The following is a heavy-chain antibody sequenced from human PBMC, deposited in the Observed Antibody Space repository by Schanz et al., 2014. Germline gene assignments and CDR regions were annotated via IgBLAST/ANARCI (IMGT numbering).Heavy chain of an antibody. CDR2: VSSSSSYT. Sequence: EVQLVESGGGLVPPGGSLRLSCAASGFNFSDYAMCWVRQAPGKGLEWVSYVSSSSSYTHYADSVKGRFTISGDSSKYTVYLQMNSLRADDTAVYYCAKGPYYYYYMDVWGKGTTVIVSS. J-gene: IGHJ6*03. CDR3: AKGPYYYYYMDV. CDR1: GFNFSDYA. V-gene: IGHV3-48*01.